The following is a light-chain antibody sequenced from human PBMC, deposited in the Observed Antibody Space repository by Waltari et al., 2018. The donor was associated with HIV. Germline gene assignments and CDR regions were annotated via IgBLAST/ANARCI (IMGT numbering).Light chain of an antibody. J-gene: IGLJ2*01. CDR3: QAWDSTSAGV. Sequence: SYELTQPPSVSVSPGQTARITCSGDKLGDKYVCWYQQKPGQSPVLVIYQNTKRPSGIPERFSGSNSGNTATLTISETQAMDEADYYCQAWDSTSAGVFGGGTKLTVL. CDR1: KLGDKY. V-gene: IGLV3-1*01. CDR2: QNT.